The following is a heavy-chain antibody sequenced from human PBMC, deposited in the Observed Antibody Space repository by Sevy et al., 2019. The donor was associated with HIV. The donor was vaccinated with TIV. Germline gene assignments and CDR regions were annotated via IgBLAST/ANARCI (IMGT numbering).Heavy chain of an antibody. V-gene: IGHV6-1*01. CDR2: TYYRSKWSN. J-gene: IGHJ4*02. CDR3: VRDGGDIVATIYYFDY. Sequence: QSQTVSLTCAISGDSVSSNSAAWNWIRQSPSRGLEWLGRTYYRSKWSNDYAVSVKSRITINPDTSKNQFSLQLNSVTPEDTAVYYCVRDGGDIVATIYYFDYWGQGTLVTVSS. D-gene: IGHD5-12*01. CDR1: GDSVSSNSAA.